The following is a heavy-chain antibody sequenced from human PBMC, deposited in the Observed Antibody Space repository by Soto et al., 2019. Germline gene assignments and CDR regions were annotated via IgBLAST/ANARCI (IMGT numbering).Heavy chain of an antibody. CDR3: ARLPNESPQN. V-gene: IGHV3-74*01. J-gene: IGHJ1*01. CDR1: GFTFSSYW. Sequence: EVQLVESGGGLVQPGGSLRLSCAASGFTFSSYWMHWVRQAPGKGLVWVSSISTDARSTSYADTVKGCFTISRDTAKNTLYLQLTSVRAEGTAVYYSARLPNESPQNWGQGTLVIVSP. CDR2: ISTDARST.